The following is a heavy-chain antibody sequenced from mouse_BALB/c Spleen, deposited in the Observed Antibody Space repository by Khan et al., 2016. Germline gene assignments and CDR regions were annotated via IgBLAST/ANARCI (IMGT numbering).Heavy chain of an antibody. CDR3: ARGDY. J-gene: IGHJ2*01. CDR2: LSSGSSTL. Sequence: EVELVESGGGLVQPGGSRKLSCAASGFTFSRFFLPLVRQAPSTGLEWVAYLSSGSSTLYYSDTLKGRFTISRDNPKNALFLQMTSLRSEDTAMYYCARGDYWGQGTTLTVSS. CDR1: GFTFSRFF. V-gene: IGHV5-17*02.